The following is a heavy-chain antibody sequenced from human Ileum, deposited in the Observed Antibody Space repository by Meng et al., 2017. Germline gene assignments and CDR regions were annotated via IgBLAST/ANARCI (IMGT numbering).Heavy chain of an antibody. D-gene: IGHD1-7*01. J-gene: IGHJ4*02. V-gene: IGHV4-4*02. CDR3: ASLRYNWNYSADY. Sequence: VQARCSGPCLLKPSGPLSLTSAGSGGPSSSSNWWSWVRQPPGKGLEWIGEIYHSGSTNYNPSLKSRVTISVDKSKNQFSLKLSSVTAADTAVYYCASLRYNWNYSADYWGQGTLVTVSS. CDR1: GGPSSSSNW. CDR2: IYHSGST.